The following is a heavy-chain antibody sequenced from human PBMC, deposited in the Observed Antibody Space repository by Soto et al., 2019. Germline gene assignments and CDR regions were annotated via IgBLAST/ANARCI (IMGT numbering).Heavy chain of an antibody. CDR3: ARRYCSGGSCYSLGYYYMDV. Sequence: SETLSLTCAVYGGSFSGYYWSWIRQPPGKGLEWIGEINHSGSTNYNPSLKSRVTISVDTSKNQFSLKLSSVTAADTAVYYCARRYCSGGSCYSLGYYYMDVWGKGTTVTVSS. J-gene: IGHJ6*03. D-gene: IGHD2-15*01. CDR2: INHSGST. V-gene: IGHV4-34*01. CDR1: GGSFSGYY.